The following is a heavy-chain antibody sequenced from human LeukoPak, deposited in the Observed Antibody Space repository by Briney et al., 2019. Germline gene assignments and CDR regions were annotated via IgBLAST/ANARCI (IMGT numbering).Heavy chain of an antibody. CDR3: ARGAWELSWFDP. J-gene: IGHJ5*02. CDR1: GGSISSSTYY. V-gene: IGHV4-30-2*01. D-gene: IGHD1-26*01. CDR2: IYHSGST. Sequence: SETLSLTCTVSGGSISSSTYYWSWIRQPPGKGLEWIGYIYHSGSTYYNPSLKSRVTISVDRSKNQFSLKLSSVTAADTAVYYCARGAWELSWFDPWGQGTLVTVSS.